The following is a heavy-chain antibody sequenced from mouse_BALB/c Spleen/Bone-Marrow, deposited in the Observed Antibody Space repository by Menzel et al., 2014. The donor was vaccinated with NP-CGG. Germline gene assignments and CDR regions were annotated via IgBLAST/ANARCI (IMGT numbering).Heavy chain of an antibody. J-gene: IGHJ3*01. V-gene: IGHV5-9-2*01. CDR2: ISGGGSYT. CDR3: ARQDYDWFAY. Sequence: DVMLVESGGGLVKPGGSLKLSCAASGFNFSSYGMSWVRQTPEKRLVWVASISGGGSYTYFPDSEKGRITISRDNAKNNLYLQMSKLRSEDTALYYCARQDYDWFAYWGQGTLVTVSA. CDR1: GFNFSSYG. D-gene: IGHD2-4*01.